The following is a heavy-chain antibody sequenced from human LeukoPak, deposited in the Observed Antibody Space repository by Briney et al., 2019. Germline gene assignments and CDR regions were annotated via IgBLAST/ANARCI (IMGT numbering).Heavy chain of an antibody. Sequence: GGSLRLSCAASGFTFDDYAMHWVRQAPGKGLEWVSGISWNSGSIGYADSVKGRFTVSRDDSKNTLYLQMNSLRAEDTAVYYCAKDGGLWVSAHWGDSWGRGTLVTVSS. J-gene: IGHJ4*02. CDR2: ISWNSGSI. CDR1: GFTFDDYA. D-gene: IGHD7-27*01. V-gene: IGHV3-9*01. CDR3: AKDGGLWVSAHWGDS.